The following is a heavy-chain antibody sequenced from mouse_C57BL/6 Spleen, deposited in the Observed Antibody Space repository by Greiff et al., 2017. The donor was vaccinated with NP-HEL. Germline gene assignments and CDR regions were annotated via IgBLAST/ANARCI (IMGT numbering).Heavy chain of an antibody. Sequence: VHVKQSGPELVKPGASVKIPCKASGYTFTDYNMDWVKQSHGKSLEWIGDINPNNGGTIYNQKFKGKATLTVDKSSSTAYMELRSLTSEDTAVDYGAGSGSRRDSWFAYWGQGTLVTVSA. CDR1: GYTFTDYN. J-gene: IGHJ3*01. D-gene: IGHD1-1*01. V-gene: IGHV1-18*01. CDR3: AGSGSRRDSWFAY. CDR2: INPNNGGT.